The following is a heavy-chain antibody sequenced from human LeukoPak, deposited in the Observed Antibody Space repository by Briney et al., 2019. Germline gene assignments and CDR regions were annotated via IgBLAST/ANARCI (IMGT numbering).Heavy chain of an antibody. CDR3: ARVYNDYGDYFGY. Sequence: PGGSLRLSCAASGFTVSSNYMSWVRQAPGKGLEWVSVIYSGGSTYYADSVKGRFTISRDNSKKTLYLQMNSLRAEDTAVYYCARVYNDYGDYFGYWGQGTLVTVSS. V-gene: IGHV3-66*02. D-gene: IGHD4-17*01. CDR1: GFTVSSNY. CDR2: IYSGGST. J-gene: IGHJ4*02.